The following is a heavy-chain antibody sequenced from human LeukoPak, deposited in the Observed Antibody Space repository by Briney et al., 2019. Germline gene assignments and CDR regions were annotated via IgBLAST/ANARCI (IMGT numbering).Heavy chain of an antibody. Sequence: GGSLRLSCAASGFGFSIYWMSWVRQAPGKGLEWVANMNEDGSEKNYVDSVKGRFTISRDNAQDSLYLQMNSLRAEDTAVYYCARDRGYSNFDYWGQGTLLTVSS. CDR2: MNEDGSEK. J-gene: IGHJ4*02. CDR1: GFGFSIYW. CDR3: ARDRGYSNFDY. V-gene: IGHV3-7*01. D-gene: IGHD4-11*01.